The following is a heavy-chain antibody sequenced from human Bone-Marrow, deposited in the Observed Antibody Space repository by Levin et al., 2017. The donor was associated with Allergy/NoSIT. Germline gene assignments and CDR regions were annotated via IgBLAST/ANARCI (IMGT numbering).Heavy chain of an antibody. D-gene: IGHD3-10*01. Sequence: SVKVSCKTSGFTFTSFSIQWVRQARGQRLEWIGWTVVGTDNTNYAQNFQERVTFIWDMATTTAYMELSSLRSEDTAIYYCAEGIYYGDWQLFDDWGQGTLVTVSS. CDR1: GFTFTSFS. CDR3: AEGIYYGDWQLFDD. V-gene: IGHV1-58*02. J-gene: IGHJ4*02. CDR2: TVVGTDNT.